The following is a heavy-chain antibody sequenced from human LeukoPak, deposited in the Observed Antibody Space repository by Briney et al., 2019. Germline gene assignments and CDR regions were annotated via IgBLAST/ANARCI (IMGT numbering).Heavy chain of an antibody. CDR3: ARHAYGSGSYSFSDY. V-gene: IGHV4-59*08. J-gene: IGHJ4*02. CDR2: ILYSGST. Sequence: PSETLSLTCSVSGGSITNYFWSWIRQPPGKGLEWIGYILYSGSTKYNPSLKSRVTISVDTSKNQFSLKLSSVTAADTAVYYCARHAYGSGSYSFSDYWGQGTLVTVSS. D-gene: IGHD3-10*01. CDR1: GGSITNYF.